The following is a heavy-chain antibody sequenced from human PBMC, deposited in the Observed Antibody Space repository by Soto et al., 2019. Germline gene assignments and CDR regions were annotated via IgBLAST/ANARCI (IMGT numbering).Heavy chain of an antibody. CDR1: GGSFSGYY. CDR2: INHSGST. D-gene: IGHD6-19*01. J-gene: IGHJ5*02. Sequence: PSETLSLTCAVYGGSFSGYYWSWIRQPPGKGLEWIGEINHSGSTNYNPSLKSRVTISVDTSKNQFSLKLSSVTAADTAVYYCARPQRGHSGGSQFDPWGQGTLVT. V-gene: IGHV4-34*01. CDR3: ARPQRGHSGGSQFDP.